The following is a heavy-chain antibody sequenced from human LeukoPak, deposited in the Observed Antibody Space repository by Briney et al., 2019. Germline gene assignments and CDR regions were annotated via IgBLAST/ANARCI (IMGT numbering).Heavy chain of an antibody. CDR1: GFTFSSYS. V-gene: IGHV3-21*01. D-gene: IGHD3-10*01. J-gene: IGHJ4*02. CDR3: ARDPTWFGEFLWDHFDY. CDR2: ISSSSSYI. Sequence: SGGSLRLSCAASGFTFSSYSMNWVRQAPGKGLEWVSSISSSSSYIYYADSVKGRFTISRDNAKNSLYLQMNSLRAEDTAVYYCARDPTWFGEFLWDHFDYWGQGTLVTVPS.